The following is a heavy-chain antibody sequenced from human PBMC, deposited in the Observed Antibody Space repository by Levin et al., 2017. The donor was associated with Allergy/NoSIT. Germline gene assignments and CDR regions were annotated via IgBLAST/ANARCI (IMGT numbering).Heavy chain of an antibody. J-gene: IGHJ5*02. D-gene: IGHD6-13*01. CDR2: IYFTGAT. Sequence: SQTLSLPCPVSGGSIRSGSYYWAWLRQPPGQGLEWVGHIYFTGATYYNPSLRGRVTISVDTSKNQFSLELTSVTAAATSLYYCASAVNAAGWVWFDPWGQGTLVIVSP. V-gene: IGHV4-39*01. CDR1: GGSIRSGSYY. CDR3: ASAVNAAGWVWFDP.